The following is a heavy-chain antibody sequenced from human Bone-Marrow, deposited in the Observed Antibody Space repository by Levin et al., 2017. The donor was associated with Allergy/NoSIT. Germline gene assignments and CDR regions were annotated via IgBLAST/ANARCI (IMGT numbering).Heavy chain of an antibody. J-gene: IGHJ3*02. CDR3: ARRNSSWVVFAFDM. CDR2: IYHSGST. V-gene: IGHV4-4*02. CDR1: GGSISSSNW. D-gene: IGHD2-8*02. Sequence: SETLSLTCAVSGGSISSSNWWNWVRQSPGGGLEWLGEIYHSGSTNYNPSLKNRIFISVDKSRNQFSLRLNSVTAADTALYYCARRNSSWVVFAFDMWGQGTLVTVSS.